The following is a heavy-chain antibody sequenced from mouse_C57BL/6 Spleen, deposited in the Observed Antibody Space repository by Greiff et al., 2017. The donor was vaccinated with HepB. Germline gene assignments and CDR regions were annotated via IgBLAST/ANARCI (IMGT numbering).Heavy chain of an antibody. D-gene: IGHD1-1*01. CDR3: AAPYVSSYPYAMDY. V-gene: IGHV14-2*01. CDR1: GFNIKDYY. J-gene: IGHJ4*01. Sequence: EVQLQQSGAELVKPGASVKLSCTASGFNIKDYYMHWVKQRTEQGLEWIGRIDPEDGETKYAPNFQGTATKTADTSSNTAYLQLSSLTSEDTAVYYCAAPYVSSYPYAMDYWGQGASVTVSS. CDR2: IDPEDGET.